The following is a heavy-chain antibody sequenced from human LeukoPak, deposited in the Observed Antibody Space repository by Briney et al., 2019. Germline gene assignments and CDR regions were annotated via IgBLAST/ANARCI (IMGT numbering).Heavy chain of an antibody. CDR1: GFTFSSYE. CDR2: ISSSGSTI. J-gene: IGHJ4*02. Sequence: GGSLRLSCAASGFTFSSYEMNWVRQAPGKGLEWVSYISSSGSTIYYADSVKGRFTISRGNAKNSLYLQMNSLRAEDTAVYYCASLAHYYDSSGYYYPYYFDYWGQGTLVTVSS. V-gene: IGHV3-48*03. CDR3: ASLAHYYDSSGYYYPYYFDY. D-gene: IGHD3-22*01.